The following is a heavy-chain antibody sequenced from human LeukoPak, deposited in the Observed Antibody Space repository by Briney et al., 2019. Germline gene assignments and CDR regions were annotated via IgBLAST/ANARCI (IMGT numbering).Heavy chain of an antibody. D-gene: IGHD3-10*01. Sequence: GGSLRLSCAASGFSVSTYEMNWVRQAPGKGLECVSYISSSGTTISYADSVEGRFTISRDDAKNSLYLEMNSLRVEDTAVYYCARGRPEFFGSGTYLNDWGQGTLVTVSS. CDR2: ISSSGTTI. V-gene: IGHV3-48*03. J-gene: IGHJ4*02. CDR1: GFSVSTYE. CDR3: ARGRPEFFGSGTYLND.